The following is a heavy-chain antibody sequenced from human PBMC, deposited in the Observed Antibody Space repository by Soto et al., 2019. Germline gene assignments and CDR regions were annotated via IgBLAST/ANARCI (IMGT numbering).Heavy chain of an antibody. J-gene: IGHJ6*03. CDR1: GGSISSYY. CDR3: AREEWRPIGGYYYMDV. D-gene: IGHD3-16*01. V-gene: IGHV4-59*01. Sequence: SETLSLTCTVSGGSISSYYWSWIRQPPGKGLEWIGYIYYSGSTNYNPSLKSRVTISVDTSKNQFSLKLSSVTAADTAVYYCAREEWRPIGGYYYMDVWGKGTTVTVSS. CDR2: IYYSGST.